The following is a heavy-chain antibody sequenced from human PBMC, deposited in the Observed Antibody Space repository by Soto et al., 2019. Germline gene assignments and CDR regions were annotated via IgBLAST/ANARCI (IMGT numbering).Heavy chain of an antibody. CDR3: ARSSNFIVVVPAAMFGGDY. Sequence: APVKVSCKASGYTFTSYGISWVRQAPGQGLEWMGWISAYNGNTNYAQKLQGRVTMTTDTSTSTAYMELRSLRSDDTAVYYCARSSNFIVVVPAAMFGGDYWGQGTLVTVSS. CDR1: GYTFTSYG. D-gene: IGHD2-2*01. CDR2: ISAYNGNT. V-gene: IGHV1-18*01. J-gene: IGHJ4*02.